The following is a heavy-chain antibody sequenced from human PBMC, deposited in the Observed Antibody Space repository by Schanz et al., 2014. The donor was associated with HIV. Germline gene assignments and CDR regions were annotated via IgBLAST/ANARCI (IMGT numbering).Heavy chain of an antibody. CDR1: GFTFSNYG. D-gene: IGHD3-22*01. V-gene: IGHV3-33*06. J-gene: IGHJ4*02. Sequence: QVQLVESGGGVAQPGRSLRLSCAASGFTFSNYGMHWVRQAPGKGLEWVAVIWYDGSNTYYGDSVKGRFTISRDNSKNTLYLQMTTLRIDDTAVYYCAKPEYDSRGNSQSHFDYWGQGTLVTVSS. CDR3: AKPEYDSRGNSQSHFDY. CDR2: IWYDGSNT.